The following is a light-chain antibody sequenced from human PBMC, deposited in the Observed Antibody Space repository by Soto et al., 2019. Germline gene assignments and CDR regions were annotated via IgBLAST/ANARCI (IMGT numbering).Light chain of an antibody. CDR1: QSVSSSY. V-gene: IGKV3-20*01. Sequence: IVLTQSPGTLSLSPGERATLSCRATQSVSSSYLAWYQQKPGQAPRLLIYGASSRATGLPDRFSGSGSGTGCTLTISRLEPEDFAVYYCQLYGSSPDTFGQGTMLEIK. J-gene: IGKJ2*01. CDR3: QLYGSSPDT. CDR2: GAS.